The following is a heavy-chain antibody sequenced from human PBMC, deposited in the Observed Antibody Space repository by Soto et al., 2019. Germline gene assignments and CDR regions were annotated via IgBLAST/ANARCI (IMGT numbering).Heavy chain of an antibody. CDR1: GFTFSSYA. Sequence: LRLSCAAPGFTFSSYAMSWVRQAPGKGLEWVSAISGSGGSTYYADSVKGRFTISRDNSKNTLYLQMNSLRAEDTAVYYCAKFDVAGSYYYYYGMDVWGPGTTVTVSS. V-gene: IGHV3-23*01. CDR2: ISGSGGST. J-gene: IGHJ6*02. D-gene: IGHD6-19*01. CDR3: AKFDVAGSYYYYYGMDV.